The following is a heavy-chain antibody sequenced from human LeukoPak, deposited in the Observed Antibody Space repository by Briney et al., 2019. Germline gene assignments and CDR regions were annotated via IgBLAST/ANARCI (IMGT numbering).Heavy chain of an antibody. CDR3: AKEAYYGSGRYYFDY. CDR1: GFTFSSYA. D-gene: IGHD3-10*01. J-gene: IGHJ4*02. V-gene: IGHV3-23*01. CDR2: ISGSGGST. Sequence: PGGSLRLSCAASGFTFSSYAVSWVRQAPGKGLEWVSAISGSGGSTYYADSVKGRFTISRDNSKNTLYLQMNSLSAEDTAVYYCAKEAYYGSGRYYFDYWGQGTLVTVSS.